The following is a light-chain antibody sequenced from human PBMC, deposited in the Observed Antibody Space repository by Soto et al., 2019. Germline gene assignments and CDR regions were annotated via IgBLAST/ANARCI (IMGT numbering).Light chain of an antibody. V-gene: IGLV1-40*01. J-gene: IGLJ2*01. Sequence: QSVLTQPPSMSGAPGQRVTISCTGSSSNIGAGYDVHWYQQHPGTAPKLLIFDNNNRPSGVPGRFSGSKSDTSASLAITGLQAEDEADYYCQSFDTSLSGFVVFGGGTKLTVL. CDR1: SSNIGAGYD. CDR3: QSFDTSLSGFVV. CDR2: DNN.